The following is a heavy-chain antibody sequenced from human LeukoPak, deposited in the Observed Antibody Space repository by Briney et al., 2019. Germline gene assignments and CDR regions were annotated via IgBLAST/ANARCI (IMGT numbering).Heavy chain of an antibody. V-gene: IGHV1-2*02. J-gene: IGHJ5*02. CDR1: GYTFTGYY. Sequence: PRASVKVSCKASGYTFTGYYMHWVRQAPGQGLEWMGWINPNSGGTNYAQKFQGRVTMTRDTSISTAYMELSRLRSDDTAVYYCARAPITMVRGVIIFYWFDPWGQGTLVTVSS. CDR3: ARAPITMVRGVIIFYWFDP. D-gene: IGHD3-10*01. CDR2: INPNSGGT.